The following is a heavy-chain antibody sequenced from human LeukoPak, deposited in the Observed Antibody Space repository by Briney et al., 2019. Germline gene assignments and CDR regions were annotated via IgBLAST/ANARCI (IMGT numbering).Heavy chain of an antibody. CDR2: INPNSGGT. D-gene: IGHD6-19*01. CDR3: ASEAGTGSFDY. CDR1: GYTFTSYG. V-gene: IGHV1-2*02. J-gene: IGHJ4*02. Sequence: GASVKVSCKASGYTFTSYGISWVRQAPGQGLEWMGWINPNSGGTNYAQKFQGRVTMTRDTSISTAYMELSRLRSDDTAVYYCASEAGTGSFDYWGQGTLVTVSS.